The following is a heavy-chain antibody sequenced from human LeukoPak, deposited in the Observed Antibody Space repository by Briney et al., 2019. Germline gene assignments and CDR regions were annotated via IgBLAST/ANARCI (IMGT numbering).Heavy chain of an antibody. CDR2: IYSGGST. D-gene: IGHD6-13*01. V-gene: IGHV3-53*01. Sequence: GGSLRLSCAASGFTFSSYWIHWVRQAPGKGLEWVSVIYSGGSTYYADSVKGRFTISRDNSKNTLYLQMNSLRAEDTAVYYCGMAAAGYDYWGQGTLVTVSS. CDR1: GFTFSSYW. CDR3: GMAAAGYDY. J-gene: IGHJ4*02.